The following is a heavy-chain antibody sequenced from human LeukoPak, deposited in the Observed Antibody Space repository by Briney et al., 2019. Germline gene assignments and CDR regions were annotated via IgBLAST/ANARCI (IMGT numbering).Heavy chain of an antibody. Sequence: SETLSLTCIVSSGSFNSSYWSWFRQPPGKGLEWIGYMYYDGWTNYSPSLKSRVTISIDTSKNQFSLKLTSVTTADTAVYYCTRGTGWLTTDWGQGTLVTVSS. D-gene: IGHD5-12*01. CDR1: SGSFNSSY. CDR3: TRGTGWLTTD. CDR2: MYYDGWT. J-gene: IGHJ4*02. V-gene: IGHV4-59*13.